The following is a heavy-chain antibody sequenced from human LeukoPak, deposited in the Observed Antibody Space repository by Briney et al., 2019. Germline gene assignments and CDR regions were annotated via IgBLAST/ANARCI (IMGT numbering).Heavy chain of an antibody. Sequence: GGSLRLSCAASGFTFSTYSMTWVRQAPGKGLEWVSYISSSSSSIYYADSVKGRYTISRDNAKNSLYLQMNSLRAEDTAVYYCAKEFYYGSGNYYPTFDYWGQGTLVTVSS. CDR2: ISSSSSSI. CDR1: GFTFSTYS. D-gene: IGHD3-10*01. CDR3: AKEFYYGSGNYYPTFDY. V-gene: IGHV3-48*01. J-gene: IGHJ4*02.